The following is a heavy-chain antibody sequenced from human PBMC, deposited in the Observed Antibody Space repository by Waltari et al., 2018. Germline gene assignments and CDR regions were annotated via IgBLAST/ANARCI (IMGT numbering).Heavy chain of an antibody. CDR3: ARETKAAAGIKAFDI. J-gene: IGHJ3*02. CDR1: GGSISSSSYY. V-gene: IGHV4-39*07. D-gene: IGHD6-13*01. Sequence: QLQLQESGPGLVKPSETLSLTCTVSGGSISSSSYYWGWIRQPPGKGLEWIGSIYYSGSTYYNPSLKSRVTISVDTSKNQFSLKLSSVTAADTAVYYWARETKAAAGIKAFDIWGQGTMVTVSS. CDR2: IYYSGST.